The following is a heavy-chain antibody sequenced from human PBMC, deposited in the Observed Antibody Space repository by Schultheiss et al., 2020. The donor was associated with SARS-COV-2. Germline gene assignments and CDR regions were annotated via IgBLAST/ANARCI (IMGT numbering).Heavy chain of an antibody. V-gene: IGHV4-61*05. CDR3: ASSPNGPTHPNL. Sequence: SETLSLTCTVSGGSISSSSYYWGWIRQPPGKGLEWIGRIYTSGSTNYNPSLKSRVTMSVDTSKNQFSLKLSSVTAADTAVYYCASSPNGPTHPNLWGQGTLVTVSS. J-gene: IGHJ5*02. CDR2: IYTSGST. CDR1: GGSISSSSYY.